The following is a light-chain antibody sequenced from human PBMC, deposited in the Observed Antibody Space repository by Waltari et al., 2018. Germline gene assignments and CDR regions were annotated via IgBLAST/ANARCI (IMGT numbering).Light chain of an antibody. CDR1: QSVGRT. V-gene: IGKV3-20*01. Sequence: EIVLTQSPGTLSLSPGERATLSCRASQSVGRTLAWYQQKPGQAPRLLIYAASNRATGSPDRFSGSGSGTYFRLTISRLEPEDFAVYYCQHYVRLPATFGQGTKVAIK. J-gene: IGKJ1*01. CDR3: QHYVRLPAT. CDR2: AAS.